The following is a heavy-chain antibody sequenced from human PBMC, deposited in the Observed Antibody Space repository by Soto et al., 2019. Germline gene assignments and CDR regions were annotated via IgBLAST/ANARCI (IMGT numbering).Heavy chain of an antibody. CDR1: GFTLNSYA. J-gene: IGHJ5*02. V-gene: IGHV3-23*01. Sequence: EVKLLESGGGLVPPWGSLRLSCAASGFTLNSYALSWVRQAPGKGLEWISTIRGSGDRTYYADSVKGRFTVSRDNSKSTLSLQMEILSADDSAVYYCARGRTVTAWGWLDPWGQGTLVTVSS. D-gene: IGHD2-21*02. CDR3: ARGRTVTAWGWLDP. CDR2: IRGSGDRT.